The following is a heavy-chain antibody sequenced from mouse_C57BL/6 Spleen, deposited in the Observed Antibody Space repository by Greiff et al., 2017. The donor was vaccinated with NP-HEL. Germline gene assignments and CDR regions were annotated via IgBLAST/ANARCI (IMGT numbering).Heavy chain of an antibody. Sequence: VQLQQPGAELVRPGSSVKLSCKASGYTFTSYWMDWVKQRPGQGLEWIGNIYPSDSETHYNQKFKDKATLTVDKSSSTAYVQLSSLTSEGSAVYYCAREGVSGGLRFAYWGQGTLVTVSA. V-gene: IGHV1-61*01. CDR1: GYTFTSYW. CDR2: IYPSDSET. CDR3: AREGVSGGLRFAY. D-gene: IGHD2-2*01. J-gene: IGHJ3*01.